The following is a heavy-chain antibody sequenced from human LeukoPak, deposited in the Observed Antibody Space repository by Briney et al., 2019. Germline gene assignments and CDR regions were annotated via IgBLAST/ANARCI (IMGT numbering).Heavy chain of an antibody. V-gene: IGHV4-30-2*01. D-gene: IGHD1-7*01. CDR2: IYHSGST. Sequence: PSQTLSLTCAVSGGSIDVVNYYWSWFRQPPGKGLEWIGYIYHSGSTYYNLSLKNRITISIDTSKNQFSLQLTSVTAADTAVYYCARVLTATMRSWGQGTLVTVSS. CDR1: GGSIDVVNYY. J-gene: IGHJ5*02. CDR3: ARVLTATMRS.